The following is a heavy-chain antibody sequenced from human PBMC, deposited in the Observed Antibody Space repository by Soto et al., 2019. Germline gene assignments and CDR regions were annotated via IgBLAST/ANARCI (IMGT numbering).Heavy chain of an antibody. CDR3: ARDSIVVVPAAPDYYYYYGMDV. V-gene: IGHV1-3*01. J-gene: IGHJ6*02. Sequence: ASVKVSCKASGGTFSSYAISWVRQAPGQRLEWMGWINAGNGNTKYSQKFQGRVTITRDTSASTAYMELSSLRSEDTAVYYCARDSIVVVPAAPDYYYYYGMDVWGQGTTVTVSS. CDR2: INAGNGNT. CDR1: GGTFSSYA. D-gene: IGHD2-2*01.